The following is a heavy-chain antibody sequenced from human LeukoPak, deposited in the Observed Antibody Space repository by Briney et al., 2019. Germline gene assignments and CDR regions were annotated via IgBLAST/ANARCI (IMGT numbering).Heavy chain of an antibody. Sequence: SETLSLTCAVYGGSFSGYYWSWIRQPPGKGLEWIGEINHSGSTNYNPSLKSRVTISVDTSKNQFSLKLSSVTAADTAVYYCARVRYSSSPLLDYWGQGTLVTVSS. CDR1: GGSFSGYY. CDR3: ARVRYSSSPLLDY. V-gene: IGHV4-34*01. J-gene: IGHJ4*02. D-gene: IGHD6-6*01. CDR2: INHSGST.